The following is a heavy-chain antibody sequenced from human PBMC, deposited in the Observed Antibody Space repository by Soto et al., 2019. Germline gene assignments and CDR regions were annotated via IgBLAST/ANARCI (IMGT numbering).Heavy chain of an antibody. CDR2: ISYDGSNK. D-gene: IGHD2-8*01. Sequence: SLSVWCAASGFTFSSYGRRWVRQAPGKGLEWVAVISYDGSNKYYADSVKGRFTISRDNSKNTLYLQMNSLRAEDTAVYYCARDIVLMLYYFDYWGQGTLVT. V-gene: IGHV3-30*03. CDR3: ARDIVLMLYYFDY. J-gene: IGHJ4*02. CDR1: GFTFSSYG.